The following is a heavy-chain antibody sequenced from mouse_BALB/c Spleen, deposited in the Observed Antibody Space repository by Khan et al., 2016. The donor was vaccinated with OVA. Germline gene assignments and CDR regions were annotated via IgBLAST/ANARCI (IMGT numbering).Heavy chain of an antibody. CDR3: GRAARINY. Sequence: EVKLEESGPGLVKPSQSLSLTCTVTGYSITSGYGWNWIRQFPGNKLEWMGYISYNGSTNYNPSLKSRISITRDTSKNPSFLQLNSVTAEDRGTYYCGRAARINYWGQGTTLTVSS. D-gene: IGHD1-2*01. CDR2: ISYNGST. CDR1: GYSITSGYG. V-gene: IGHV3-2*02. J-gene: IGHJ2*01.